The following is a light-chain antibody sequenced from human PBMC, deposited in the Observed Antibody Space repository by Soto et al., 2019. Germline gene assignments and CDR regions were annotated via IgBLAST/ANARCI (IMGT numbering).Light chain of an antibody. CDR3: QQYNNWPLT. V-gene: IGKV3-15*01. CDR2: GAS. Sequence: EIVMTQSPATLSVSPGERATLSCRASQSVSSNLAWYQQKPGQAPRLLIYGASTRAPGIPARFSGSGSGTEFTLTISSLPSEDFAVYYCQQYNNWPLTFGQGTKV. CDR1: QSVSSN. J-gene: IGKJ1*01.